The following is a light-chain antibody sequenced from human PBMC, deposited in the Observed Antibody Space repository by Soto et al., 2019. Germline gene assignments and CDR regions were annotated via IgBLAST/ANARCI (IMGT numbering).Light chain of an antibody. V-gene: IGKV1-6*01. Sequence: AIQMTQSPSSLSASVGDRVTITCRASQGIRNDLGWYQHEPGKAPKLLIYAASNLLGGVPSRFSASGSGTDFTLTISGLQPEDFALYYCLQHYNYPWTFGQGTKVEIK. J-gene: IGKJ1*01. CDR3: LQHYNYPWT. CDR2: AAS. CDR1: QGIRND.